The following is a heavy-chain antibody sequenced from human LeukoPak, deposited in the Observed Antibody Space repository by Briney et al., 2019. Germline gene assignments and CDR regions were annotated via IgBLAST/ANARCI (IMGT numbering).Heavy chain of an antibody. D-gene: IGHD5-18*01. CDR1: GLTFANAR. CDR3: TTYRYNYGSTGYSYFDF. J-gene: IGHJ4*02. Sequence: GGSRTLSCAASGLTFANARMSWVRQAPGKGLEWVARIISKTSGGTTDYAAPVKGRFTISRDDSKTTLYLQMNSLKTEDTAVYYCTTYRYNYGSTGYSYFDFWVQETLVTVSS. V-gene: IGHV3-15*01. CDR2: IISKTSGGTT.